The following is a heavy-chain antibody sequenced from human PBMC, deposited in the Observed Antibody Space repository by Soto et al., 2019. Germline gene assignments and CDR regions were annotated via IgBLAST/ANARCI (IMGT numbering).Heavy chain of an antibody. J-gene: IGHJ6*03. CDR2: IRSKAYGGTT. Sequence: GGSLRLSCTASGFTFGDYAMSWFRQAPGKGLEWVGFIRSKAYGGTTEYAASVKGRFTISRDDSKSIAYLQMNSLKTEDTAVYYCSIGRLGEFSVHDYLHYMELLGKGTTVPGS. V-gene: IGHV3-49*03. D-gene: IGHD3-10*01. CDR3: SIGRLGEFSVHDYLHYMEL. CDR1: GFTFGDYA.